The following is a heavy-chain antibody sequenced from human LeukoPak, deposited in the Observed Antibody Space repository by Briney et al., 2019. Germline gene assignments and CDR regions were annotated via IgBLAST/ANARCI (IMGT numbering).Heavy chain of an antibody. CDR3: ARDGVAVAGTHDY. V-gene: IGHV3-66*01. Sequence: GGSLRLSCAASGFTVRSNYMNWVRQAPGKGPEWVSVIYSDGTTYYADSVRGRFSISRDNFRNTLYLQMNSLRAEDTAVYYCARDGVAVAGTHDYWGQGTLVTVSS. J-gene: IGHJ4*02. D-gene: IGHD6-19*01. CDR1: GFTVRSNY. CDR2: IYSDGTT.